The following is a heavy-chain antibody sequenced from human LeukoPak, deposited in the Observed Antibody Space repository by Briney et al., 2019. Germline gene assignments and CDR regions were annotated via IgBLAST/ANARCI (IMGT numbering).Heavy chain of an antibody. D-gene: IGHD2-21*01. CDR1: GYTFTDYY. CDR3: ASVGYCGGPLCYFDY. J-gene: IGHJ4*02. V-gene: IGHV1-2*02. Sequence: ASVKVSCKASGYTFTDYYMYWVRQAPGQGLEWMGWINPNSGDTSYAQKFQGRVTMTRDSSISTAYMELSRLRSDDTAVLYFASVGYCGGPLCYFDYWGQGTLVTVSS. CDR2: INPNSGDT.